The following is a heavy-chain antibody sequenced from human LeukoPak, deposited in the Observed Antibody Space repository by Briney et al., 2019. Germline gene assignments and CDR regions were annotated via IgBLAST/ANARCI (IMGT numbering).Heavy chain of an antibody. CDR3: ARLRERYYFDY. D-gene: IGHD1-26*01. V-gene: IGHV5-51*01. CDR1: GYSFTTYW. J-gene: IGHJ4*02. Sequence: GESLKISCSGSGYSFTTYWIAWVRQMPGKGLEWMGIIYPGDSDTRYSPSFQGQVTISADKSISTAYLQWSSLKASDTAMYYCARLRERYYFDYWGQGTLFIVSS. CDR2: IYPGDSDT.